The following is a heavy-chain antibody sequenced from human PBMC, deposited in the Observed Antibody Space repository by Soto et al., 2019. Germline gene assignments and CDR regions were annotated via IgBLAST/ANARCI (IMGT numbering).Heavy chain of an antibody. CDR2: IYWDGDK. V-gene: IGHV2-5*02. J-gene: IGHJ4*02. D-gene: IGHD1-26*01. Sequence: QITLKESGPTLVKPTQTLTLTCTFSGFSLSSNGVGVGWIRQPPGKALEWLALIYWDGDKRYTPSLKSRLNLNKHTPKKKVVLTMTNMDPVDTAKYYCAHRREGTYALDYWGQGTLVTVVS. CDR1: GFSLSSNGVG. CDR3: AHRREGTYALDY.